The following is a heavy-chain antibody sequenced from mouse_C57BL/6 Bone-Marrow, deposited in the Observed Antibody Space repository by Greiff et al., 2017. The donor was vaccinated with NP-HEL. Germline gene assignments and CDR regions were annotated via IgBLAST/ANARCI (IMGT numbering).Heavy chain of an antibody. Sequence: VQLQQSGPELVKPGASVKLSCKASGYAFSSSWMNWVKQRPGKGLEWIGRIYPGDGDTNYNGKFKGTATLTADKSSSTAYMQLSSLTSEDAAVYFCAKTGTGFAYWGQGTLVTVSA. CDR1: GYAFSSSW. D-gene: IGHD4-1*01. J-gene: IGHJ3*01. CDR2: IYPGDGDT. V-gene: IGHV1-82*01. CDR3: AKTGTGFAY.